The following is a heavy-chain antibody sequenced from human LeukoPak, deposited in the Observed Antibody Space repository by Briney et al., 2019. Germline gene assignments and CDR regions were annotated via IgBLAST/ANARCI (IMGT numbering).Heavy chain of an antibody. CDR1: GFNLRDYW. V-gene: IGHV3-74*01. CDR2: LGTDGTYT. Sequence: PGGSLRLSCAASGFNLRDYWRPWVRQAPGKGLVWVSRLGTDGTYTNYADSVTGRFTISRDNAKNTLYLQMDSLRAEDTSFYYCVRDPSNSGNWFDLWGQGTLVTVSS. D-gene: IGHD4-11*01. J-gene: IGHJ5*02. CDR3: VRDPSNSGNWFDL.